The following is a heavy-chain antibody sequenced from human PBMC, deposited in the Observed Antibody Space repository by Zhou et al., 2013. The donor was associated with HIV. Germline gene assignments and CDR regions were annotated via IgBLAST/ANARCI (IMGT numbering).Heavy chain of an antibody. CDR2: TIPIFGPT. D-gene: IGHD1-26*01. J-gene: IGHJ4*02. CDR1: GYMFTSYA. V-gene: IGHV1-69*13. Sequence: QVQLVQSGGEVKTPGASVKVSCKASGYMFTSYAIHWVRQAPGQGLEWMGRTIPIFGPTNYAQKFQGRVTITADESTNTAYMELSSLKSEDTAVYYCVRDVGPSYYFDYWGQGTLVTVSS. CDR3: VRDVGPSYYFDY.